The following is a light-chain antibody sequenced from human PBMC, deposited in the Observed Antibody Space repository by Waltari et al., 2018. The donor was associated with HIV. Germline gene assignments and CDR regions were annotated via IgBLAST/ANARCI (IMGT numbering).Light chain of an antibody. Sequence: SYALTPETSVSVPPGKTARITCVGDNIGMKTDHWYQQKPAQAPVRVMYDDSNRPSGIPERFSGSNSGNTATLAINRVDVGDEADYYCQVWEPTSDPVVFGGGSRLIVL. V-gene: IGLV3-21*03. CDR2: DDS. J-gene: IGLJ2*01. CDR1: NIGMKT. CDR3: QVWEPTSDPVV.